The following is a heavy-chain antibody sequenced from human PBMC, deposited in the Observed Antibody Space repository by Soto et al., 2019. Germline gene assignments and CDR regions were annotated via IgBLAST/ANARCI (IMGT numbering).Heavy chain of an antibody. Sequence: SETLSLTCTVSGGSISSYYLSWIRQPPGKGLEWIGYIYYSGSTNYNPSLKSRVTISVDTSKNQFSLKLSSVTAADTAVYYCARRYGSAIDYWGQGTPVTVSS. D-gene: IGHD1-26*01. CDR3: ARRYGSAIDY. J-gene: IGHJ4*02. CDR2: IYYSGST. CDR1: GGSISSYY. V-gene: IGHV4-59*08.